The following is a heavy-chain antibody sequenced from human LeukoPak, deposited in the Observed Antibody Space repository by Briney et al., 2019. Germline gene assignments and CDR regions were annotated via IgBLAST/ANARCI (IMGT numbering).Heavy chain of an antibody. CDR2: INHSGST. CDR1: GGSFSGYY. D-gene: IGHD2-2*01. Sequence: PSETLSLTCAVYGGSFSGYYWSWLRQPPGKGLDWLGEINHSGSTNYNPSLKSRVTISVDTSKNQFSLKLSSVTAADTAVYYCARVSAAPEVVPAAMRFDYWGQGTLVTVSS. J-gene: IGHJ4*02. CDR3: ARVSAAPEVVPAAMRFDY. V-gene: IGHV4-34*01.